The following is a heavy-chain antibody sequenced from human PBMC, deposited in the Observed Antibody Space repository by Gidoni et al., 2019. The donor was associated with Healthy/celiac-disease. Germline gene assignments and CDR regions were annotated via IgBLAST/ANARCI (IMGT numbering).Heavy chain of an antibody. CDR3: ARRGAEGLVGVDY. D-gene: IGHD6-6*01. V-gene: IGHV1-69*01. J-gene: IGHJ4*02. Sequence: QVQLVQSGAEVKKPWSSVKVSCTASGGTFSSYAISWVRQAPGPGLEWMGGIIPIFGTANYAQKFQGRVTITADESTSTAYMELSSLRSEDTAVYYCARRGAEGLVGVDYWGQGTLVTVSS. CDR1: GGTFSSYA. CDR2: IIPIFGTA.